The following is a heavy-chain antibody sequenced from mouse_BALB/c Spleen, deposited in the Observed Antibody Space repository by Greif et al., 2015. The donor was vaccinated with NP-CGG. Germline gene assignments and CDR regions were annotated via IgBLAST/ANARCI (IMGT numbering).Heavy chain of an antibody. CDR2: ISSGSSTI. J-gene: IGHJ4*01. CDR3: AREGGNYYAMDY. CDR1: GFTFSSFG. D-gene: IGHD2-1*01. Sequence: EVQLVESGGGLVQPGGSRKLSCAASGFTFSSFGMHWVRQAPEKGLEWVAYISSGSSTIYYADTVKGRFTISRDNPKNTLFLQMTSLRSEDTAMYYCAREGGNYYAMDYWGQGTSVTVSS. V-gene: IGHV5-17*02.